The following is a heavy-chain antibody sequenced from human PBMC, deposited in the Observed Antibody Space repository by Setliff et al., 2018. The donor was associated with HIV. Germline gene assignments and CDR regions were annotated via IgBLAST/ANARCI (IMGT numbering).Heavy chain of an antibody. CDR1: GFTLSNTY. J-gene: IGHJ4*02. Sequence: GGSLRLSCAASGFTLSNTYMAWVRQAPGKRPEWVSTLYGSGDSYHADSVKGRFTLSRDTSENTMYLQMNSLRREDTAVYYCARVLPYNSALDNWGQGTLVTVSS. CDR2: LYGSGDS. D-gene: IGHD6-25*01. V-gene: IGHV3-66*02. CDR3: ARVLPYNSALDN.